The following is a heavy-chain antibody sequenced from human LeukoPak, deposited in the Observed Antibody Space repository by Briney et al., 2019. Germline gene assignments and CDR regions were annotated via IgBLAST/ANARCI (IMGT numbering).Heavy chain of an antibody. CDR1: GYTCTSYD. D-gene: IGHD7-27*01. Sequence: ASVKVSCKASGYTCTSYDFNWVRQATGQRPEWMGWMSPNSGDTGYAQKFQDRVTMTRNTSISTAYMELSSLRSDDTAVYYCARGPPNWGYDYWGPGTLVTVSP. J-gene: IGHJ4*02. V-gene: IGHV1-8*01. CDR2: MSPNSGDT. CDR3: ARGPPNWGYDY.